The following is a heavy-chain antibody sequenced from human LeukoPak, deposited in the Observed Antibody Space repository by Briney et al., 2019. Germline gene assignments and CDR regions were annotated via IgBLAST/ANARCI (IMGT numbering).Heavy chain of an antibody. CDR1: GGSISSYY. CDR3: ARENSGSYREFDY. CDR2: IYTSGST. V-gene: IGHV4-4*07. J-gene: IGHJ4*02. Sequence: SETLSLTCTVSGGSISSYYWSWIRQSAGKGLEWIGRIYTSGSTNYNASLKSRVSMSVDTSKNQFSLKLSSVTAADTAVFYCARENSGSYREFDYWGQGTLVTVSS. D-gene: IGHD1-26*01.